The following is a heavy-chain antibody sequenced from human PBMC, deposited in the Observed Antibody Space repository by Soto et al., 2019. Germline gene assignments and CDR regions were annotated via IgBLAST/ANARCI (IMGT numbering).Heavy chain of an antibody. J-gene: IGHJ4*02. CDR2: IYWDDDT. CDR3: AHTMAPRIFDS. V-gene: IGHV2-5*02. Sequence: QITLKEAGPTLVKPTQTLTLTCSFSGFSLITDGVGVGWIRQPPGKALEWLALIYWDDDTGYSKSLRSRLTITKDTSRNQVVLTMTNMDPADTATYYCAHTMAPRIFDSWGQGTLVTVSS. CDR1: GFSLITDGVG.